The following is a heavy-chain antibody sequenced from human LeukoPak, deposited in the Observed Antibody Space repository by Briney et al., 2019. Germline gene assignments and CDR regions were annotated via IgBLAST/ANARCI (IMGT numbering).Heavy chain of an antibody. V-gene: IGHV4-34*01. Sequence: SETLSLTCAVYGESFSGYYWNWIRQPPGKGLEWIGEIEHSGSTNYNPSLKSRVTISVDTSKNQFSLKLSSVTAADTAVYYCARGRGIVVVTAIISKYYFDYWGQGTLVTVSS. CDR3: ARGRGIVVVTAIISKYYFDY. J-gene: IGHJ4*02. CDR1: GESFSGYY. CDR2: IEHSGST. D-gene: IGHD2-21*02.